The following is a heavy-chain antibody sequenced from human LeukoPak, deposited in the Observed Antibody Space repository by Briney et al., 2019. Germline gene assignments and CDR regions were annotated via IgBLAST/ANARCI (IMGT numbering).Heavy chain of an antibody. Sequence: GGSLRLSCAASGFTFSNYWMTWVRQAPGKGLEWVANIKHDGSEDYYLDSVKGRFTISRDNAKSSMWLQMNSLRDEDTAVYYCAKFTRTLVRGALVNWGQGTLVTVSS. D-gene: IGHD3-10*01. CDR3: AKFTRTLVRGALVN. J-gene: IGHJ4*02. CDR1: GFTFSNYW. V-gene: IGHV3-7*01. CDR2: IKHDGSED.